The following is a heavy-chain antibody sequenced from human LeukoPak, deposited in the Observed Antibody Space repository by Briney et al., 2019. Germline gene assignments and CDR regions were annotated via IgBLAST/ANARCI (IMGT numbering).Heavy chain of an antibody. CDR1: GFTFTTYS. V-gene: IGHV3-21*01. Sequence: GGSLRLSCEASGFTFTTYSMTWVRQAPGKGLEWVSIISSGSSAIFSADALKGRFTISRDDAKNLLYLDMNSLRAEDTAVYYCTADVPTYGSGEFDYWGQGTQVTVSS. CDR2: ISSGSSAI. D-gene: IGHD3-10*01. J-gene: IGHJ4*02. CDR3: TADVPTYGSGEFDY.